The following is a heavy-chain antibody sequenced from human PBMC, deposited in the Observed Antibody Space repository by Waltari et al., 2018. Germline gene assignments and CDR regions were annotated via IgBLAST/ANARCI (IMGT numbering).Heavy chain of an antibody. Sequence: QAQLVQSGAEVKKPGASVKVSCKASGYSFIDYYMHRLRQAPGQGLEWMGWIDPNSGATKYTQRFQGRVSMTRDTSISTVYMELSRLRSDDTAVFYCARDGSLDIWGQGTTVIVSS. CDR2: IDPNSGAT. CDR1: GYSFIDYY. J-gene: IGHJ3*02. V-gene: IGHV1-2*02. CDR3: ARDGSLDI.